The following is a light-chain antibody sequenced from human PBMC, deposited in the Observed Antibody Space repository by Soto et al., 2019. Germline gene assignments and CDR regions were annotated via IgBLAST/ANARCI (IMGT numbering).Light chain of an antibody. CDR2: SNN. CDR1: NSNIGAGYD. Sequence: QSVLTQPPSVSGAPGQRVTISCTGSNSNIGAGYDVHWYLQLPGTAPKLLVYSNNNRPSGVPDRFSGSKSGTSASLAITGLQAEDEADYYCQSYDSRLSAYLFGTGTKLTVL. CDR3: QSYDSRLSAYL. J-gene: IGLJ1*01. V-gene: IGLV1-40*01.